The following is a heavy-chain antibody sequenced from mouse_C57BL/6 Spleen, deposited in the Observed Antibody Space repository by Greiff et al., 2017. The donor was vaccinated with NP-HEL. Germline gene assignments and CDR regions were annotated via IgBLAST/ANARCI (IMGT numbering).Heavy chain of an antibody. Sequence: QVQLKESGPELVKPGASVKISCKASGYSFTSYYIHWVKQRPGQGLEGIGWIYPGSGNTKYNEKFKGKATLTADTSSSTAYMQLSSLTSEDSAVYYCARTSSYDGNYYRYFDFWGTGTTVTVSS. CDR2: IYPGSGNT. CDR3: ARTSSYDGNYYRYFDF. CDR1: GYSFTSYY. V-gene: IGHV1-66*01. D-gene: IGHD2-10*01. J-gene: IGHJ1*03.